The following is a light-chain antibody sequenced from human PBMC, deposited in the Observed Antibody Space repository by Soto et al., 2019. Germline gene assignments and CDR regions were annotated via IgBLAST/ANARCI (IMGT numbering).Light chain of an antibody. J-gene: IGLJ2*01. CDR3: SSYEASDNFVI. V-gene: IGLV2-8*01. Sequence: QSALAQPPSASGSPGQSVTISCTGTDSDVGGYNFVSWYQQHPGRAPKLMIYEVYQRPSGVPDRFSGSKSGNTASLTVSGLQAEDEANYYCSSYEASDNFVIFGGGTKVTV. CDR1: DSDVGGYNF. CDR2: EVY.